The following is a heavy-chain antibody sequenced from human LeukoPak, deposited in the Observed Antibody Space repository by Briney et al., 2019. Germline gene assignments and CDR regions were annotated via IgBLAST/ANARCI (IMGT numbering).Heavy chain of an antibody. CDR2: IYYSGSS. V-gene: IGHV4-59*01. Sequence: SETLSLTCTVSGGSISSYYWSWIRQPPGKGLEWIGYIYYSGSSNYNPSLKSRVTISVDTSKNQFSLKLSSVTAADTAVYYCARDLEMATTQAWGQGTLVTVSS. CDR1: GGSISSYY. J-gene: IGHJ5*02. D-gene: IGHD5-24*01. CDR3: ARDLEMATTQA.